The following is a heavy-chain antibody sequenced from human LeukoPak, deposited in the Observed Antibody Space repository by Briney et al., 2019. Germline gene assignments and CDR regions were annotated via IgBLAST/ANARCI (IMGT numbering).Heavy chain of an antibody. CDR2: IYHGGSA. CDR3: ARDHNVSSLDY. V-gene: IGHV4-4*02. CDR1: GGSIISNNW. D-gene: IGHD2-2*01. J-gene: IGHJ4*02. Sequence: SETLSLTCAVSGGSIISNNWWSWVRQPPGKGLEWIGEIYHGGSANYNPSLKSRVTISVDKTKNQFSLKLTSVTAADTAVYYCARDHNVSSLDYWGQGNLVTVSS.